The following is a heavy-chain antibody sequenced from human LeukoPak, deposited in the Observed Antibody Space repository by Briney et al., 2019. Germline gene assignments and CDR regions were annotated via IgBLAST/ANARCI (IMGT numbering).Heavy chain of an antibody. CDR1: GFTFSSYW. D-gene: IGHD5-12*01. Sequence: AGGSLRLSCAASGFTFSSYWMSWVRQAPGKGLEWVADIKQDGSEKYYVDSVKGRFTISRDNAKNSLYLQMNSLRAEDTAVYYCARGPSGYDPYYFDYWGQGTLVTVSS. CDR3: ARGPSGYDPYYFDY. J-gene: IGHJ4*02. CDR2: IKQDGSEK. V-gene: IGHV3-7*03.